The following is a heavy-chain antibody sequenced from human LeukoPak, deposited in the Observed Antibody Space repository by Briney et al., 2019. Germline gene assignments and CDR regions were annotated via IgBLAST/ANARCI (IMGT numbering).Heavy chain of an antibody. CDR1: GGSISSYY. CDR3: ARLVSPPPSMKPQTIAAAGYYYMDV. V-gene: IGHV4-34*01. J-gene: IGHJ6*03. Sequence: SETLSLTCTVSGGSISSYYWSWIRQPPGKGLEWIGEINHSGSTNYNPSLKSRVTISVDTSKNQFSLKLSSVTAADTAVYYCARLVSPPPSMKPQTIAAAGYYYMDVWGKGTTVTVSS. CDR2: INHSGST. D-gene: IGHD6-13*01.